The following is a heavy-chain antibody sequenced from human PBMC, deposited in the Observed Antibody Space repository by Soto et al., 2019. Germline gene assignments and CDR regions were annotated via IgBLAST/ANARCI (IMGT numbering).Heavy chain of an antibody. CDR3: ARETDYYDSSGYEL. D-gene: IGHD3-22*01. J-gene: IGHJ4*02. V-gene: IGHV3-33*01. Sequence: GGSLRLSCAASGFTFSSYGIHWVRQAPGKGLEWVAVIWYDGSNKYYADSVKGRFTISRDNSKNTLYLQMNSLRAEDTAVYYCARETDYYDSSGYELWGQGTLVTVSS. CDR1: GFTFSSYG. CDR2: IWYDGSNK.